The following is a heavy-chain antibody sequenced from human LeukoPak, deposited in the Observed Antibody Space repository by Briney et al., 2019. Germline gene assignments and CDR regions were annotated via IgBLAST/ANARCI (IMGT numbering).Heavy chain of an antibody. CDR2: IYYSGST. CDR1: GGSISSYY. J-gene: IGHJ5*02. V-gene: IGHV4-59*01. CDR3: ARDLAAAGTNWFDP. Sequence: SETLSLTCTVSGGSISSYYWSWIRQPPGKGLEWIGYIYYSGSTNYNPSLKSRVTISVDTSKNQFSLKLSSVTAADTAVYYCARDLAAAGTNWFDPWGQGTLVTVSS. D-gene: IGHD6-13*01.